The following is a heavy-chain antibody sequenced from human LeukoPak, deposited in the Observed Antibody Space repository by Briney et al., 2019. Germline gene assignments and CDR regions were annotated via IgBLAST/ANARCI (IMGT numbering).Heavy chain of an antibody. CDR1: GFTFSSYA. D-gene: IGHD3-22*01. J-gene: IGHJ6*02. CDR2: ISGSGGST. Sequence: PGGSLRFSCAASGFTFSSYAMSWVRQAPGKGLEWVSAISGSGGSTYYADSVKGRFTISRDNSKNMLYLQMNSLRAEDTAVYYXXXXXXXXSSGYYIYGMDVWGQGTTVTVSS. V-gene: IGHV3-23*01. CDR3: XXXXXXXSSGYYIYGMDV.